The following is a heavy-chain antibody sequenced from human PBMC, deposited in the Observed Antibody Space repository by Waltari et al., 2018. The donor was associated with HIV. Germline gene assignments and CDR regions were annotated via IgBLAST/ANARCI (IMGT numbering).Heavy chain of an antibody. Sequence: EVQLVESGGGLVKPGGSLRLSCAASGFTFSSYSMNWVRQAPGKGLDWVSSISSSSSYIYYADSVKGRFTISRDNAKNSLYLQMNSLRAEDTAVYYCARGDYRVVYFDYWGQGTLVTVSS. CDR2: ISSSSSYI. CDR1: GFTFSSYS. D-gene: IGHD4-17*01. J-gene: IGHJ4*02. V-gene: IGHV3-21*01. CDR3: ARGDYRVVYFDY.